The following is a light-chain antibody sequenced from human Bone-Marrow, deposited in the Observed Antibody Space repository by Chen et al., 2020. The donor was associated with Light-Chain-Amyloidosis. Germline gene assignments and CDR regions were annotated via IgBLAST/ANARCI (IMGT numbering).Light chain of an antibody. CDR1: DLPTKY. CDR2: RDT. J-gene: IGLJ2*01. Sequence: SYELTQPPSVSVSPGQTARITCSGDDLPTKYAYWYQQKPGQAPVLVIHRDTERPSGISERFSGDGSGTSATLTISGVQAEDEADYHCQSADSSGTYEVIFGGGTKLTVL. V-gene: IGLV3-25*03. CDR3: QSADSSGTYEVI.